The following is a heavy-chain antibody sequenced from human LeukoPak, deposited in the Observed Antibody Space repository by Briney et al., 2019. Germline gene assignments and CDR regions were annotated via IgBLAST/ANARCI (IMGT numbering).Heavy chain of an antibody. CDR2: ISAYNGNT. J-gene: IGHJ4*02. CDR3: ARDLYDCSSTSCYTNFDY. Sequence: ASVKVSCTASGGTFSSYAISWVRQAPGQGLEWMGWISAYNGNTNYAQKLQGRVTMTTDTSTSTAYMELRSLRSDDTAVYYCARDLYDCSSTSCYTNFDYWGQGTLVTVSS. D-gene: IGHD2-2*02. V-gene: IGHV1-18*01. CDR1: GGTFSSYA.